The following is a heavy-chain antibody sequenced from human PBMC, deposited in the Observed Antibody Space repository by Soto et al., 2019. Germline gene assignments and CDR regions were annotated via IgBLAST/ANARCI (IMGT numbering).Heavy chain of an antibody. J-gene: IGHJ4*02. V-gene: IGHV3-48*01. Sequence: EVQLVESGGGLVQPGGSLRLSCAASGFTFSAHTMNWVRQAPGKGLEWISYISSESETIYYADSVKGRFTISRDNAKNSLFLQMNSLGAGDTAVYYCADLEGGGEWGQGTLVTVSS. CDR3: ADLEGGGE. CDR2: ISSESETI. D-gene: IGHD3-16*01. CDR1: GFTFSAHT.